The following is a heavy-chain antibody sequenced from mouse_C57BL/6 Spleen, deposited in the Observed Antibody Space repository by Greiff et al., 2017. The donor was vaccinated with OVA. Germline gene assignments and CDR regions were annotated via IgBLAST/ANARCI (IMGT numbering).Heavy chain of an antibody. CDR1: GFTFSSYA. CDR2: ISDGGSYT. D-gene: IGHD1-3*01. Sequence: EVQLVESGGGLVKPGGSLKLSCAASGFTFSSYAMSWVRQTPEKRLEWVATISDGGSYTYYPANVKGRFTISRDNAKNNLYLQMSHLKSEDTAMYYCAREACYQTVDFFDYWGQGTTLTVSS. CDR3: AREACYQTVDFFDY. V-gene: IGHV5-4*01. J-gene: IGHJ2*01.